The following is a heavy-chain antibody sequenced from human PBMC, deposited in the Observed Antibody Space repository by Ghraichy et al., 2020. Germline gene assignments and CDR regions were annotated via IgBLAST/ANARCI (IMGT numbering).Heavy chain of an antibody. J-gene: IGHJ6*02. CDR3: ARLQQQSSRMDV. CDR1: GGSFSGYY. V-gene: IGHV4-34*01. Sequence: SETLSLTCAVYGGSFSGYYWSWIRQPPGKGLEWIGEINHSGSTNYNPSLKSRVTISVDTSKNQFSLKLSSVTAADTAVYYCARLQQQSSRMDVWGQGTTVTVSS. D-gene: IGHD6-13*01. CDR2: INHSGST.